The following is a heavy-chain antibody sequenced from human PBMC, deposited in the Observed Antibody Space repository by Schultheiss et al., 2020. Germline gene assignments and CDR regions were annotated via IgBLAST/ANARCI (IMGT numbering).Heavy chain of an antibody. J-gene: IGHJ6*02. D-gene: IGHD3-3*01. CDR1: GGSISSGGYY. CDR2: IYYSGST. Sequence: SETLSLTCTVSGGSISSGGYYWGWIRQPPGKGLEWIGSIYYSGSTYYNPSLKSRVTISVDTSKNQFSLKLSSVTAADTAVYYCARHNTRFLEWLSMDVWGQGTTVNVYS. CDR3: ARHNTRFLEWLSMDV. V-gene: IGHV4-39*01.